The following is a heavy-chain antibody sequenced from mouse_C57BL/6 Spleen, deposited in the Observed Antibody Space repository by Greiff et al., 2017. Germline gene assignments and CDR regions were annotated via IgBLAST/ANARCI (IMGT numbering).Heavy chain of an antibody. Sequence: QVQLQQSGAELARPGASVKLSCKASGYTFTSYGICWVKQRTGQGLEWIGEIYPRSGNTSYNEKFKGKATLTADKSSSTAYMELRSLTSEDSAVYVCARSYDHYYAMDYWGQGTSVTVSS. CDR3: ARSYDHYYAMDY. CDR2: IYPRSGNT. V-gene: IGHV1-81*01. D-gene: IGHD2-3*01. J-gene: IGHJ4*01. CDR1: GYTFTSYG.